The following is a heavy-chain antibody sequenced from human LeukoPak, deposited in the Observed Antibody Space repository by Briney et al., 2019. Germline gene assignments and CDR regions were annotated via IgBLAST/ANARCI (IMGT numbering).Heavy chain of an antibody. V-gene: IGHV3-30*02. J-gene: IGHJ4*02. CDR3: AKDGYDSSGYARY. Sequence: GGSLRLSCAASGFTFRSCGMHWVRQAPGKGLGWVAFIRYDGSNKYYVDSVKGRFTISRDKSKNTLYLQMNSLSAEDTAVYLCAKDGYDSSGYARYWGQGTLVTVSS. CDR1: GFTFRSCG. CDR2: IRYDGSNK. D-gene: IGHD3-22*01.